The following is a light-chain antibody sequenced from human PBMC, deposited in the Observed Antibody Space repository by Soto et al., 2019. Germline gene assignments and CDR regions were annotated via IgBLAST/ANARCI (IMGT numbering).Light chain of an antibody. J-gene: IGKJ2*01. CDR3: QQRSNWKT. CDR2: DAS. Sequence: EIVLTQSPATLSLSPGERATLSCRASQSVSSYLAWYQQKPGQAPRLLIYDASNRATGIPARFSGSGSGTDFTLTISSLEPEDFAFYYCQQRSNWKTFGQGTKLEI. V-gene: IGKV3-11*01. CDR1: QSVSSY.